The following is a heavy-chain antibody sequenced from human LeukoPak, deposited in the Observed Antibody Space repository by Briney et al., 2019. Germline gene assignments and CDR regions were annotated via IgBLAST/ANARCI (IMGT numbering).Heavy chain of an antibody. CDR1: GGTFSNYA. D-gene: IGHD2-2*01. Sequence: SVKVSCKASGGTFSNYAISWVRQAPGQGLEWMGGIIPIFGTANYAQKFQGRVTITTDESTSTAYMELSSLRSEDTVVYYCATPRRLYCSSTSCYGPYYYMDVWGKGTTVTVSS. J-gene: IGHJ6*03. V-gene: IGHV1-69*05. CDR3: ATPRRLYCSSTSCYGPYYYMDV. CDR2: IIPIFGTA.